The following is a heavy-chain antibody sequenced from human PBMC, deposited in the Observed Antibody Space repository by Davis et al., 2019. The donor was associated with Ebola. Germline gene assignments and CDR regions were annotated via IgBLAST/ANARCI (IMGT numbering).Heavy chain of an antibody. J-gene: IGHJ4*02. CDR3: ANSRLD. D-gene: IGHD3-16*01. CDR1: GFTFSSYW. V-gene: IGHV3-23*01. CDR2: IDDDGEDT. Sequence: GESLKISCAASGFTFSSYWMSWVRQAPGKGLEWVSGIDDDGEDTNYADSVKGRFTISRDNIKNTVYLQINSLRAEDTAVYYCANSRLDWGQGTLVTVSS.